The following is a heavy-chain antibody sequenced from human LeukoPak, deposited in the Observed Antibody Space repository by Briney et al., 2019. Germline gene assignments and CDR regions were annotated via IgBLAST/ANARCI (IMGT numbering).Heavy chain of an antibody. CDR2: ISTSGGDT. Sequence: PGGSLTLSCAASGFPFSTYEMNWVRQAPGKGLEWVSYISTSGGDTKYADSVKGRFTISRDNAKTSLYLLMNILIAEDTAVYYCARVGAYAAVNWWGQGTLVTGSS. CDR1: GFPFSTYE. CDR3: ARVGAYAAVNW. D-gene: IGHD1-20*01. J-gene: IGHJ4*02. V-gene: IGHV3-48*03.